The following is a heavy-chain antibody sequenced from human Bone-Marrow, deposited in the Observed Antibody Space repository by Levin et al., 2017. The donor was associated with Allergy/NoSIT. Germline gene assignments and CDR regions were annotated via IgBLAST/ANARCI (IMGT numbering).Heavy chain of an antibody. CDR1: GGTFSSYA. CDR3: ARGVVVAAVNWFDP. D-gene: IGHD2-15*01. CDR2: IIPIFGTA. Sequence: SVKVSCKASGGTFSSYAISWVRQAPGQGLEWMGGIIPIFGTANYAQKFQGRVTITADESTSTAYMELSSLRSEDTAVYYCARGVVVAAVNWFDPWGQGTLVTVSS. V-gene: IGHV1-69*13. J-gene: IGHJ5*02.